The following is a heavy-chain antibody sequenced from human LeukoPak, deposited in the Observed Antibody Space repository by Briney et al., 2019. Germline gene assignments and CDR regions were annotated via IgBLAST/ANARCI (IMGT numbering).Heavy chain of an antibody. Sequence: SETLSLTCTVSGGSISSYYWSWIRQPPGKGLEWIGYIYYSGSTNYNPSLKSRVTISVDTSKNQFSLKLSSVTAADTAVYYCARQGQHLAFDIWGQGTMVTVSS. CDR1: GGSISSYY. V-gene: IGHV4-59*01. D-gene: IGHD6-13*01. CDR2: IYYSGST. J-gene: IGHJ3*02. CDR3: ARQGQHLAFDI.